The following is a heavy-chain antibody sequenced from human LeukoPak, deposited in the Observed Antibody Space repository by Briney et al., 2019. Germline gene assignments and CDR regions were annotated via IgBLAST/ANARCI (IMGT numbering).Heavy chain of an antibody. CDR1: GASISSSNYY. Sequence: SETLSLTCAVSGASISSSNYYWGWVRQSPGKGLEWIGNIYSSGNTYYNASLKSRVTMYIDTSKNQFSLKLSSVTAADTAMYYCAKSNGYGLIDYWGQGALVTVSS. J-gene: IGHJ4*02. D-gene: IGHD5-12*01. CDR2: IYSSGNT. V-gene: IGHV4-39*01. CDR3: AKSNGYGLIDY.